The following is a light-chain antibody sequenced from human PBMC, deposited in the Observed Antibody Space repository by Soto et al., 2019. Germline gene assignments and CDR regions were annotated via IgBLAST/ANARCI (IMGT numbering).Light chain of an antibody. CDR2: DAS. CDR3: QQRSST. J-gene: IGKJ5*01. V-gene: IGKV3-11*01. CDR1: QSVSSN. Sequence: EILMTQSPATLSVSPGERATLSCRASQSVSSNLAWYQQKPGQAPRLLIYDASNRATGIPARFSGSGSGTDFTLTISSLEPEDFAVYYCQQRSSTFGQGTRLEI.